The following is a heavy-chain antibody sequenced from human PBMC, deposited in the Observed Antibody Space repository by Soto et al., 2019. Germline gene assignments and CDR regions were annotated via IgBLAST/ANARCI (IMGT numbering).Heavy chain of an antibody. D-gene: IGHD6-19*01. CDR3: ARDRPAVAGFDY. Sequence: SETLSLTCTVSGGSVSSSSYYWSWIRQPPGKGLEWIGYIYYSGSTNYNPSLKSRVTISVDTSKNQFSLKLTSVTAADTAVYYCARDRPAVAGFDYWGQGTLVTVSS. CDR2: IYYSGST. CDR1: GGSVSSSSYY. J-gene: IGHJ4*02. V-gene: IGHV4-61*01.